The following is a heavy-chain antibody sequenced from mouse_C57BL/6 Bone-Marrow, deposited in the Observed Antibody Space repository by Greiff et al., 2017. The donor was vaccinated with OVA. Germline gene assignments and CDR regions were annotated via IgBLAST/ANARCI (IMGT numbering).Heavy chain of an antibody. D-gene: IGHD1-1*01. CDR1: GYTFTSYG. Sequence: VQLQESGAELARPGASVKLSCKASGYTFTSYGISWVKQRTGQGLEWIGEIYPRSGNTYYNEKFKGKATLTADKSSSTAYMELRSPTSEDSAVYFCAKRNYYGSRWYFDVWGTGTTVTVSS. J-gene: IGHJ1*03. V-gene: IGHV1-81*01. CDR3: AKRNYYGSRWYFDV. CDR2: IYPRSGNT.